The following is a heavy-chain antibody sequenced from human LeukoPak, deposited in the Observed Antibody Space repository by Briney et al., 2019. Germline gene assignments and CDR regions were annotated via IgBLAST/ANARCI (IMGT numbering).Heavy chain of an antibody. V-gene: IGHV4-34*01. CDR2: INHSGST. CDR3: ARAAGTYYYDSSGSPDAFDI. D-gene: IGHD3-22*01. CDR1: GGSFSGYY. Sequence: SETLSLTCAVYGGSFSGYYWSWIRQPPGKGLEWIGEINHSGSTNYNPSLTSRVTISVDTSKNQFSLKLSSVTAADTAVYYCARAAGTYYYDSSGSPDAFDIWGQGTMVTVSS. J-gene: IGHJ3*02.